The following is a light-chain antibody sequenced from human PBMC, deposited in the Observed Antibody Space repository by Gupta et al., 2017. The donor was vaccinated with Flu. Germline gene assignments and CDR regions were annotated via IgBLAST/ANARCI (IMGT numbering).Light chain of an antibody. CDR3: GTWDSSLAVRV. Sequence: SNSNIGNNYVSWYQHLPGTAPKLLIYDNIETPSGIPDRFSGSKSGTSATLSITGLQTGDEADYCCGTWDSSLAVRVFGGGTKLTVL. CDR1: NSNIGNNY. V-gene: IGLV1-51*01. J-gene: IGLJ3*02. CDR2: DNI.